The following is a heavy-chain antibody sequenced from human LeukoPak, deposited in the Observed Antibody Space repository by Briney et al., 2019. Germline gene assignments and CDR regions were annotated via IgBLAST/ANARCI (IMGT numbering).Heavy chain of an antibody. CDR2: IYTSGST. D-gene: IGHD2-2*01. Sequence: PSETLSLTCTVSGGSISSYYWSWIRQPAGKGLEWIGRIYTSGSTNYNPSLKSRVTMSVDTSKNRFSLKLSSVTAADTAVYYCARDWRPYCSSTSCYYYYMDVWGKGTTVTVSS. V-gene: IGHV4-4*07. CDR1: GGSISSYY. J-gene: IGHJ6*03. CDR3: ARDWRPYCSSTSCYYYYMDV.